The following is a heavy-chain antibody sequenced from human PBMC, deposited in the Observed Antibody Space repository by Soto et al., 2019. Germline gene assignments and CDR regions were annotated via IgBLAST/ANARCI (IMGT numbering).Heavy chain of an antibody. Sequence: QITLKESGPTLVKPTQTLTLTCTFSAFSLDTSGVGVAWIRQPPGKALEWLTLIYWADDKRYSPSLRSRLTITKDTSDSRVVLRMTNMDPGDTATYYCSHMESRVASYGLDVWGQGTTVTVSS. CDR1: AFSLDTSGVG. CDR3: SHMESRVASYGLDV. D-gene: IGHD3-3*01. CDR2: IYWADDK. J-gene: IGHJ6*02. V-gene: IGHV2-5*02.